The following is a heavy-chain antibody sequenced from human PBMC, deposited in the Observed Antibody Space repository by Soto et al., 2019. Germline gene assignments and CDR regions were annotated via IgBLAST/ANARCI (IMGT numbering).Heavy chain of an antibody. Sequence: SETLSLTCTVSGGSISSYYWSWIRQPPGKGLEWIGYIYYSGSTNYNPSLKSRVTISVDTSKNQFSLKLSSVTAADTAVYFCVRDSSNYDFWSGLGGAFDIWGQGTMVTVSS. J-gene: IGHJ3*02. D-gene: IGHD3-3*01. V-gene: IGHV4-59*01. CDR1: GGSISSYY. CDR3: VRDSSNYDFWSGLGGAFDI. CDR2: IYYSGST.